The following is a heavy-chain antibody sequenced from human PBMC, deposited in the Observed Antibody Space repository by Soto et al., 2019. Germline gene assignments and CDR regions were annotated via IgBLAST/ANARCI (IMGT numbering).Heavy chain of an antibody. CDR3: ARALHVDTAMSPTDAFDI. J-gene: IGHJ3*02. CDR1: GFTFSSYS. V-gene: IGHV3-48*01. Sequence: AGGSLRLSCAASGFTFSSYSMNWVRQAPGKGLEWVSYISSSSTIYYADSVKGRFTISRDNAKNSLYLQMNSLRAEDTAVYYCARALHVDTAMSPTDAFDIWGQGTMVTVSS. CDR2: ISSSSTI. D-gene: IGHD5-18*01.